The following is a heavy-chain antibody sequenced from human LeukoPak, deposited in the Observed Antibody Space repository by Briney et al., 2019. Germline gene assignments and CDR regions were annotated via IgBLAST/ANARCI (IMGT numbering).Heavy chain of an antibody. V-gene: IGHV4-39*07. CDR2: IYYSGST. Sequence: PSETLSLTCTVSGGSISSSSYYWGWIRQPPGKGLGWIGSIYYSGSTYYNPSLKSRVTISVDTSKNQFSLKLSSVTAADTAVYYCATGGPRYYDFWSGYYYGFDYWGQGTLVTVSS. CDR3: ATGGPRYYDFWSGYYYGFDY. J-gene: IGHJ4*02. CDR1: GGSISSSSYY. D-gene: IGHD3-3*01.